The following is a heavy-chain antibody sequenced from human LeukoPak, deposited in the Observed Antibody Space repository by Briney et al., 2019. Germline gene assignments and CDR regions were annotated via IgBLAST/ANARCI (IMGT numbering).Heavy chain of an antibody. D-gene: IGHD1-26*01. CDR2: IYYSGST. Sequence: SETLSLTCTVFGDSVSSSNYYWGWIRQPPGKGLEWIGSIYYSGSTYYNPSLKSRVTISVDTSKNQFSLKLSSVTAADTAVYYCARRQALMGSPYVTWGQGTLVTVSS. V-gene: IGHV4-39*01. CDR1: GDSVSSSNYY. CDR3: ARRQALMGSPYVT. J-gene: IGHJ4*02.